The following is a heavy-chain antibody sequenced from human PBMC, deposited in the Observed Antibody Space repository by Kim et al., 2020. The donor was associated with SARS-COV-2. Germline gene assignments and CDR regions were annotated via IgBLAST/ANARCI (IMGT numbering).Heavy chain of an antibody. D-gene: IGHD3-22*01. CDR2: ISGSGGSI. Sequence: GGSLRLSCAASGFTFSTYAMNWVRQAPGKELEWVSGISGSGGSIYYANSVKGRFTMSRDNSKNTLTLQMNSLRDEDTAVYYCAKEPYDTSGYPFDYWGQGTLVTVSS. V-gene: IGHV3-23*01. J-gene: IGHJ4*02. CDR3: AKEPYDTSGYPFDY. CDR1: GFTFSTYA.